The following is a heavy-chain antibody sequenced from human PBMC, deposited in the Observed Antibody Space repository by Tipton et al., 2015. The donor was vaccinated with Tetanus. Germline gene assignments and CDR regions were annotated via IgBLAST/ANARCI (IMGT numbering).Heavy chain of an antibody. D-gene: IGHD3-3*01. CDR3: ARANYDFPKKGPFDS. V-gene: IGHV4-61*08. CDR2: ISGSGTT. Sequence: GLVKPSETLSLTCTVSGASLRGGDYHWSWIRQPPGKGLEWLAYISGSGTTNSNYSLKSRITMTQDTSRNQFSLKLTSVTAADTAVYHCARANYDFPKKGPFDSWGQGSLVIVSS. CDR1: GASLRGGDYH. J-gene: IGHJ4*02.